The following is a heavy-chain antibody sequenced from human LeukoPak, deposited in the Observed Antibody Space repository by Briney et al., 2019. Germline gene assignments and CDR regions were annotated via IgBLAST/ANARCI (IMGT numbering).Heavy chain of an antibody. CDR1: GYTLTELS. CDR2: FDPEDGET. V-gene: IGHV1-24*01. D-gene: IGHD6-19*01. J-gene: IGHJ4*02. Sequence: GASVKVSCKVSGYTLTELSMHWVRQAPGKGLEWMGGFDPEDGETIYAQKFQGRVTMTEDTSTDTAYMELSSLRSEDTAVYYCATEYMCPEYPSIAVAATGYWGQGTLVTVSS. CDR3: ATEYMCPEYPSIAVAATGY.